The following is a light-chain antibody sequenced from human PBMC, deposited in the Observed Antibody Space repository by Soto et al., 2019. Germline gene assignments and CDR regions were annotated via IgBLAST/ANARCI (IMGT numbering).Light chain of an antibody. CDR1: KNDIGVYDF. CDR3: KSYAGSNTYV. CDR2: EVV. V-gene: IGLV2-8*01. Sequence: QSALTQPLSASGSPGQSVTISCTGTKNDIGVYDFVSWYQHHPGKAPRLIIYEVVQRPSGVPDRFSGSKSGNTASLTVSGLQAADEGDYFCKSYAGSNTYVFGSGTKVTVL. J-gene: IGLJ1*01.